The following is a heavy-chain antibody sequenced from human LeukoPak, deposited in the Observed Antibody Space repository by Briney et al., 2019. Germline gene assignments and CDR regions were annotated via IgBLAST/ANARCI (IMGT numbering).Heavy chain of an antibody. CDR2: ISGRTGAT. CDR3: AKCGNSGCHLIDY. V-gene: IGHV3-23*01. Sequence: GGPLRLSCAASGFTFTTNAMSWVRQAPGKGLEWVSAISGRTGATYYADSEKGRFTIYRDNSKSTLYLQMDSLRAEDTAVYYCAKCGNSGCHLIDYWGQGTLVTVSS. J-gene: IGHJ4*02. CDR1: GFTFTTNA. D-gene: IGHD5-12*01.